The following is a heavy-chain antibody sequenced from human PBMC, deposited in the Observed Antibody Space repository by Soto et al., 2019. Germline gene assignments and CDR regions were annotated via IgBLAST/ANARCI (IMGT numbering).Heavy chain of an antibody. CDR2: IYPGDSDT. CDR3: ARGPPTGTTRRRVYYYYMGV. V-gene: IGHV5-51*01. Sequence: GESLRISCKGSGYSFTSYWIGWVRQMPGKGLEWMGIIYPGDSDTRYSPSFQGQVTISADKSISTAYLQWSSLKASDTAMYYCARGPPTGTTRRRVYYYYMGVWGKGTTVTVAS. CDR1: GYSFTSYW. J-gene: IGHJ6*03. D-gene: IGHD4-4*01.